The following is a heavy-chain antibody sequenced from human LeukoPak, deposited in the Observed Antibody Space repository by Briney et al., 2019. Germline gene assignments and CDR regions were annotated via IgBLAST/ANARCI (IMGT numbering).Heavy chain of an antibody. V-gene: IGHV1-46*01. CDR3: ARGVRGVIAGWFDP. J-gene: IGHJ5*02. Sequence: ASVKVSCKASGYTFTSNYIHWVRQAPGQGLEWMGMIYPRDGSTSYAQKFQGRVTITRDTSASTAYMELSSLRSEDTAVYYCARGVRGVIAGWFDPWGQETLVTVSS. CDR1: GYTFTSNY. D-gene: IGHD3-10*01. CDR2: IYPRDGST.